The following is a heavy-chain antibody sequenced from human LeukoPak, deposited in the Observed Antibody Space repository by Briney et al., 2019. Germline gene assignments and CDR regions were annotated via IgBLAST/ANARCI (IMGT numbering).Heavy chain of an antibody. CDR3: ARVRGYYYYMDV. J-gene: IGHJ6*03. CDR2: IKQDGSEK. CDR1: GFTFSSYW. Sequence: GGSLRLSCAASGFTFSSYWMSWVRQAPGKGREWGANIKQDGSEKYYVDSVKGRFTISRDNAKNSLYLQMNSLRAEDTAVYYCARVRGYYYYMDVWGKGTTVTISS. V-gene: IGHV3-7*01.